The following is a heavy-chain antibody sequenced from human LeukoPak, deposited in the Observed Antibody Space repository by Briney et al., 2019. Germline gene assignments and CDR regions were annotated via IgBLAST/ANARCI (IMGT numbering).Heavy chain of an antibody. Sequence: GESLKISCKGSGYSFTSYWIGWVRQMPGKGLEWMGIIYPGDSVTRYRPSFQGQVTISADKSISTAYLRWSSLKASDTAMYYCARAQLWLRSDAFDIWGQGTMVTVSS. J-gene: IGHJ3*02. D-gene: IGHD5-18*01. V-gene: IGHV5-51*01. CDR1: GYSFTSYW. CDR3: ARAQLWLRSDAFDI. CDR2: IYPGDSVT.